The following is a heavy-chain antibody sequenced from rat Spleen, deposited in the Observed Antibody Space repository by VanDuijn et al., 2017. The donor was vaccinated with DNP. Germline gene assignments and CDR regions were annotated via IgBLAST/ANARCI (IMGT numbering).Heavy chain of an antibody. J-gene: IGHJ2*01. CDR3: ARWVYYFDY. Sequence: EVQLQESGPGLVKPSQLLSLTCSVTGYSITNNYWGWIRKFPGNKMEYIGHISYSGTTTYNPSLKSRISITRDTSKNQFFLQFNSITTEDTATYYCARWVYYFDYWGHGVMVTVSS. CDR1: GYSITNNY. V-gene: IGHV3-1*01. CDR2: ISYSGTT.